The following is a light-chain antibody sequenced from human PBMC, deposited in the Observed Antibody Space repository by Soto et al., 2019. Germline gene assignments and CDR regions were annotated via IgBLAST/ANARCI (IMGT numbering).Light chain of an antibody. CDR1: QGITSW. Sequence: DIQMTQSPSSVSASVGDRVTITCRASQGITSWLAWYQQKPGKAPKLLIYRASNLQSGVPSRFSGSGSGTDFTLTSIGLQPSDFSTCYCRQTTTIPLTFGGGTKVEIK. V-gene: IGKV1-12*01. CDR3: RQTTTIPLT. CDR2: RAS. J-gene: IGKJ4*02.